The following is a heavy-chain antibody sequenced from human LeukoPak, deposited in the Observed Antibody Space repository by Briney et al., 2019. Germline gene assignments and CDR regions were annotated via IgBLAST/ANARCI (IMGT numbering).Heavy chain of an antibody. V-gene: IGHV3-33*01. CDR3: ARGVLQY. CDR1: GFTFSSYG. J-gene: IGHJ4*02. CDR2: IWYDGSNK. Sequence: GGSLRLSCAASGFTFSSYGMHWVRQAPGKGLEWVAVIWYDGSNKYYVDSVKGRFTVSRDNAKNSLYLQMHSLRAEDSAVYYCARGVLQYWGQGTLVTVSS. D-gene: IGHD4-11*01.